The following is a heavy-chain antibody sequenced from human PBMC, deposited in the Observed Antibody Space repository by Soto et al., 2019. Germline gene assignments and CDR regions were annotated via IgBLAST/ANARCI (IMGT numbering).Heavy chain of an antibody. CDR2: IIPIFPTP. CDR3: ARDKDRLQLGGNYSYIMDV. CDR1: GGTFRTAA. V-gene: IGHV1-69*12. Sequence: QVQLVQSGAEVKKPGSSVKISCKASGGTFRTAAFSWVRQAPGQGLEWMGGIIPIFPTPDYAQKFQGRVTITADESTTTTYMEMTSLRSEATAIYYCARDKDRLQLGGNYSYIMDVWGQGTTVTVSS. D-gene: IGHD1-1*01. J-gene: IGHJ6*02.